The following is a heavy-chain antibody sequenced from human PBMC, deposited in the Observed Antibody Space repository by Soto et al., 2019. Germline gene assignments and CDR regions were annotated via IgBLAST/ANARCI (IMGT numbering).Heavy chain of an antibody. CDR3: ARDAAYCGGDCYSSWFDP. D-gene: IGHD2-21*02. V-gene: IGHV1-8*01. J-gene: IGHJ5*02. CDR1: GYTFTSYD. CDR2: MNPNSGNT. Sequence: ASVKVSCKASGYTFTSYDINWVRQATGQGLEWMGWMNPNSGNTDYAQKFQGRVTITADESTSTAYMELSSLRSEDTAVYYCARDAAYCGGDCYSSWFDPWG.